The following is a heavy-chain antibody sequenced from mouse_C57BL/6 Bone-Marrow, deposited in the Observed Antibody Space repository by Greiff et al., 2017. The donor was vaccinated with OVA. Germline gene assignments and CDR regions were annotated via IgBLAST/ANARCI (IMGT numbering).Heavy chain of an antibody. V-gene: IGHV3-6*01. CDR1: GYSFTSGYY. CDR3: ARGGYGGDY. D-gene: IGHD2-10*02. J-gene: IGHJ4*01. CDR2: ISYDGSN. Sequence: EVQLVESGPGLVKPSQSLSLTCSVTGYSFTSGYYWNWIRQFPGKNLEWVGYISYDGSNNYNPSLKNRISLTRDTSKNQFVLKLNSVTTEDTATYNCARGGYGGDYWGQGTSVTVSS.